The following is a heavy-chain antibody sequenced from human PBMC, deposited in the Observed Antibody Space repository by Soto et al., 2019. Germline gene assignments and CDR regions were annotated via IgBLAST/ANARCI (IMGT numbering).Heavy chain of an antibody. Sequence: QVQLVQSGPEVKKTGTSVKVSCKASGGTFSSRAISWVRQAPGQGLEWMGGIIPVFGRVSYAEKFQDRVTIPADESTGTVYMELSSLRSEDTALYYCANSRGGTFLGYHGMDIWGQGTTVSVSS. CDR3: ANSRGGTFLGYHGMDI. J-gene: IGHJ6*02. CDR1: GGTFSSRA. V-gene: IGHV1-69*01. D-gene: IGHD3-16*01. CDR2: IIPVFGRV.